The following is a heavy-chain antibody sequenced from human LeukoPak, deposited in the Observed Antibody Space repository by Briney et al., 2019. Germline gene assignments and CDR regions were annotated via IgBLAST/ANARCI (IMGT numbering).Heavy chain of an antibody. CDR1: GFTFSSYG. CDR2: ISYDGSNK. V-gene: IGHV3-30*03. D-gene: IGHD6-19*01. Sequence: GRSLRLSCAASGFTFSSYGMHWVRQAPGKGLEWVAVISYDGSNKYYADSVKGRFTISRDNSKNTLYLQMSSLRAEDTAVYYCARGGWYGPPFDYWGQGTLVTVSS. CDR3: ARGGWYGPPFDY. J-gene: IGHJ4*02.